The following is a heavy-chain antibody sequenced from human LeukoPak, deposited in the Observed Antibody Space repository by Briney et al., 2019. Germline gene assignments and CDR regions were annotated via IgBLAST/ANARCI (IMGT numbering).Heavy chain of an antibody. V-gene: IGHV3-23*01. CDR3: AKLESPYNYYGMDV. CDR1: GFTFSSNA. D-gene: IGHD3-3*01. CDR2: ISGSGGST. Sequence: PGGSLRLSCAAAGFTFSSNAMSWVRQPPGKGLEWVSGISGSGGSTYYADSVKGRFTISRDKSKNTLYLQMNSLRVEDTAVYYYAKLESPYNYYGMDVWGQGTTVTVS. J-gene: IGHJ6*02.